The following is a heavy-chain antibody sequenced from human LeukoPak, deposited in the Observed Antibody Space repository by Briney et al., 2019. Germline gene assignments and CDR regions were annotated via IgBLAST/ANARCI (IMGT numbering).Heavy chain of an antibody. J-gene: IGHJ4*02. D-gene: IGHD6-19*01. CDR1: GFTFSSYG. CDR3: ARWLVGVTDF. Sequence: GGSLRLSCAASGFTFSSYGMHWVRQAPGKGLEWVAFIRYDGSNKYYADSVKGRFTISRDNSKNILYLQMDSLRAEDTSVYYCARWLVGVTDFWGQGTLVTVSS. V-gene: IGHV3-30*02. CDR2: IRYDGSNK.